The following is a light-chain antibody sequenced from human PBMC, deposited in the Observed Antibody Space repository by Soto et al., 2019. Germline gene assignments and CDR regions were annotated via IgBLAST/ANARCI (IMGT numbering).Light chain of an antibody. Sequence: ETVMTQSPATLSVSPGERATLSCRASQSVASNLAWYQQKPGQAPRLLLYGTSTRATGIPARFSGSGSGTEFTLTISSLQPEDFAVYYCQQYYDWPPWTFGQGTQVEV. CDR1: QSVASN. V-gene: IGKV3-15*01. CDR2: GTS. CDR3: QQYYDWPPWT. J-gene: IGKJ1*01.